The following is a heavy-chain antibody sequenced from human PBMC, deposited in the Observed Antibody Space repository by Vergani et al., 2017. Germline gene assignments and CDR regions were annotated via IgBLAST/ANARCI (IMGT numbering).Heavy chain of an antibody. CDR1: GGSITSSSYY. CDR3: AREYSSSVGFLAY. CDR2: IYHSGGA. D-gene: IGHD6-6*01. J-gene: IGHJ4*02. Sequence: QLHLQESGPGLVKPSETLSLTCTVSGGSITSSSYYWGWIRQPPGKGLEWIGNIYHSGGAYYNPSLKGRVTMSVDTSKNQFSLKLSSVTAADTAVYYCAREYSSSVGFLAYWGQGTLVTVSS. V-gene: IGHV4-39*07.